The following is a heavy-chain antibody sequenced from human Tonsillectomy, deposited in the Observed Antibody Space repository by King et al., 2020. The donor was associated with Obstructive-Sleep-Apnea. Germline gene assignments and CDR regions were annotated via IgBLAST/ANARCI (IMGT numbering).Heavy chain of an antibody. CDR1: GGSISGTYW. CDR3: ARVKWRPYYYGLDV. CDR2: IHHSWST. D-gene: IGHD1-26*01. Sequence: VQLQESGPGLVKPSGTLSLTCAVSGGSISGTYWWNCVRQPPGKGLEWIGEIHHSWSTNYKPSLKIRVTISIDKSKNQFSLELSSVTAADTAVYYCARVKWRPYYYGLDVWGQGTTVTVSS. J-gene: IGHJ6*02. V-gene: IGHV4-4*02.